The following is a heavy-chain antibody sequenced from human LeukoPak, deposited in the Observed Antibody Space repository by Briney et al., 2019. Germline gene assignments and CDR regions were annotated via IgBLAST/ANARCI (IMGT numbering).Heavy chain of an antibody. CDR2: FDGRGDNT. J-gene: IGHJ4*02. CDR3: AKDGGRQDITVADFDY. CDR1: GFTFSNFV. Sequence: PGGSLRLSCVASGFTFSNFVMSWVRQAPGKGLEWVSSFDGRGDNTFYADSVKGRFTISRDDSKNTLYLQMNSLRADDAAIYYCAKDGGRQDITVADFDYWGQGTLVTVSS. V-gene: IGHV3-23*01. D-gene: IGHD6-19*01.